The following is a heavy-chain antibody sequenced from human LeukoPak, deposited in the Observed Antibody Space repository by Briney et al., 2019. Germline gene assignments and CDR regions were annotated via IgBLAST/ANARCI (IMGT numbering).Heavy chain of an antibody. Sequence: GGSLRLSCAASGFTFSSYGMHWVRQAPGKGLEWVAVIWYDGSNKYYADSVKGRFSISRDNSKNTLYLQMNSLRAEDTAVYYRARELYDILTGYYPNPFDYWGQGTLVTVSS. D-gene: IGHD3-9*01. J-gene: IGHJ4*02. CDR2: IWYDGSNK. CDR1: GFTFSSYG. CDR3: ARELYDILTGYYPNPFDY. V-gene: IGHV3-33*01.